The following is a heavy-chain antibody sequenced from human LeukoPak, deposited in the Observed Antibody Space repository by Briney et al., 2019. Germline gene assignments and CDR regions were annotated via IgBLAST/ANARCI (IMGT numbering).Heavy chain of an antibody. Sequence: GASLRLSCAASGFTFSSYAMSWVRQAPGKGLEWVSAISGSGGSTYYADSVKGRFTISRDNSKNTLYLQMNSLRAEDTAVYYCAKVSVYYYDLVYFDYWGQGTLVTVSS. V-gene: IGHV3-23*01. D-gene: IGHD3-22*01. J-gene: IGHJ4*02. CDR2: ISGSGGST. CDR3: AKVSVYYYDLVYFDY. CDR1: GFTFSSYA.